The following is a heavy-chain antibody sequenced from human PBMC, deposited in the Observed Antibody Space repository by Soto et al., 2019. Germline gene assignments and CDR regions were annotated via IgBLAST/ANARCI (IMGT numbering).Heavy chain of an antibody. CDR2: IIPIFGTA. D-gene: IGHD3-10*01. CDR1: GGTFSSYA. Sequence: AASVKVSCKASGGTFSSYAISWVRQAPGQGLEWMGGIIPIFGTANYAQKFQGRVTITADESTSTAYMELSSLRSEDTAVYYCARDLTILTMVRGVTYYYYYGMDVWGQGTTVTVSS. CDR3: ARDLTILTMVRGVTYYYYYGMDV. J-gene: IGHJ6*02. V-gene: IGHV1-69*13.